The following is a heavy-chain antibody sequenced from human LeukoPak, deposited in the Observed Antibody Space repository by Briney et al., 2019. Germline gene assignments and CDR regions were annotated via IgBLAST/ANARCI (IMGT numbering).Heavy chain of an antibody. CDR3: ARDQASYLDAFDI. J-gene: IGHJ3*02. Sequence: SETLSLTCTVSGGSISSYYWSWIRQPPGKGLEWIGYIYYSGSTNYNPSLKSRVTISVDTSKNQFSLKLSSVTAADTAVYYCARDQASYLDAFDIWGQGTMVTVSS. CDR2: IYYSGST. V-gene: IGHV4-59*12. D-gene: IGHD5-18*01. CDR1: GGSISSYY.